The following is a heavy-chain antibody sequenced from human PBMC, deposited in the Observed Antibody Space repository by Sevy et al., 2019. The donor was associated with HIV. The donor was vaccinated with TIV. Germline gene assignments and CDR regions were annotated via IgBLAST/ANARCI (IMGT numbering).Heavy chain of an antibody. CDR1: GFAFSNYFA. CDR2: ISYDGSDK. D-gene: IGHD4-17*01. Sequence: GGSLRLSCAASGFAFSNYFAMHWVRQAPGKGLEWVALISYDGSDKYYADSVKVRFTISRDNFKNTLYLQMNSLTTEDMAVYYCARPRANYVDHYFFYAMDVWGQGTTVTVSS. J-gene: IGHJ6*02. V-gene: IGHV3-30-3*01. CDR3: ARPRANYVDHYFFYAMDV.